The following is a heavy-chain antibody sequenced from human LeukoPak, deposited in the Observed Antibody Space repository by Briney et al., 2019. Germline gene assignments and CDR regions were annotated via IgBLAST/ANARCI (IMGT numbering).Heavy chain of an antibody. V-gene: IGHV3-7*01. D-gene: IGHD2-2*01. CDR1: GFTFSSYW. Sequence: GGSLRLSCAASGFTFSSYWMSWVRQAPGKGLEWVAHINKDGSERSYVVSVKGRFTISRDNAKNSLYLQTNSLRVEDTAVYYCARPMGYCSSTGGSCFPADYWGQGTLVTVSS. CDR2: INKDGSER. J-gene: IGHJ4*02. CDR3: ARPMGYCSSTGGSCFPADY.